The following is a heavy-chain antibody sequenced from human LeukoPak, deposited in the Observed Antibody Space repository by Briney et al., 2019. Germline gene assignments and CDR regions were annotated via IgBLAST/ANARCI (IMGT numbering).Heavy chain of an antibody. V-gene: IGHV4-39*01. CDR2: IYYSGST. CDR1: GGSISSGSYY. J-gene: IGHJ3*02. D-gene: IGHD4-23*01. Sequence: SETLSLTCTVSGGSISSGSYYWSWIRQPAGKGLEWIGSIYYSGSTYYNPSLKSRVTISVDTSKNQFSLKLSSVTAADTAVYYCARTLRWSFPDAFDIWGQGTMVTVSS. CDR3: ARTLRWSFPDAFDI.